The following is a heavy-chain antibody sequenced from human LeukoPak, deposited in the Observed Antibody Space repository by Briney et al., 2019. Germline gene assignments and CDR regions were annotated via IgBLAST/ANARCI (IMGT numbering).Heavy chain of an antibody. D-gene: IGHD2-15*01. CDR1: GGSISSYY. CDR2: IYYSGST. Sequence: SETLSLTCTVSGGSISSYYWSWLRQPPGKGLEWIGYIYYSGSTNYNPSLKSRGTISVDTSKNQFSLKLSSVTAADTAVYYCARPRGIVFPYYYMDVWGKGTTVTVSS. J-gene: IGHJ6*03. V-gene: IGHV4-59*01. CDR3: ARPRGIVFPYYYMDV.